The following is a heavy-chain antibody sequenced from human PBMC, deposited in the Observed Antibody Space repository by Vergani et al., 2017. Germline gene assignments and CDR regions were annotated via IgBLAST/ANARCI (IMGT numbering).Heavy chain of an antibody. J-gene: IGHJ6*03. D-gene: IGHD3-10*01. CDR2: ISGSGATS. Sequence: EVRLLESGGGLVQPGGSLRLSCVGSGFTFTSYAMNWVRQAPGKGLEWVSGISGSGATSYYAESMKGRFAMSRDNSKNTVYVQMKNLKPEDTAVCYCAKGGVEADRRYYYMDDWGKGTTVTVSS. CDR3: AKGGVEADRRYYYMDD. CDR1: GFTFTSYA. V-gene: IGHV3-23*01.